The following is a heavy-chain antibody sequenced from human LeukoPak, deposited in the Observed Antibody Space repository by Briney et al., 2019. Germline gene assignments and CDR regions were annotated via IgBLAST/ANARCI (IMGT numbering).Heavy chain of an antibody. J-gene: IGHJ5*02. CDR1: GGSISSGGYS. Sequence: SQTLSLTCTVSGGSISSGGYSWSWIGQHPEKGLEWIGYVYYNGGTNYNPSLKSRVTISVDTSKNQFSLNLNSVTAADTAVYYCARDFRTRHMTVAGPGWFDPWGQGSLVTVSS. CDR2: VYYNGGT. CDR3: ARDFRTRHMTVAGPGWFDP. D-gene: IGHD6-19*01. V-gene: IGHV4-31*03.